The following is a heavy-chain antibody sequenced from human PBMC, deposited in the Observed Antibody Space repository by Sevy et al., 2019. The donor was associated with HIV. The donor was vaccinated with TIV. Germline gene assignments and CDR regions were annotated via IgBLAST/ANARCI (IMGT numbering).Heavy chain of an antibody. V-gene: IGHV3-33*06. CDR2: IWYDGSGK. CDR1: GFSFSSYG. Sequence: GGSLRLSCAASGFSFSSYGMHWVRQAPGKGLEWVAVIWYDGSGKYYLDSVKGRFTISRDNSKNTLFLQMNSLRVEDTAIYYCAKGAGQYFFDYWGQGTLVTVSS. J-gene: IGHJ4*02. D-gene: IGHD1-26*01. CDR3: AKGAGQYFFDY.